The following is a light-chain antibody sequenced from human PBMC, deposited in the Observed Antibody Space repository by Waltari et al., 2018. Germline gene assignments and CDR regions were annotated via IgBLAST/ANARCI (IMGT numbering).Light chain of an antibody. J-gene: IGKJ3*01. CDR2: GAS. V-gene: IGKV3-20*01. Sequence: EIVLTQSPGTLSLSPGERATLSCRASQFLGSTYLAWYQQKPGQTPRLLIYGASSRATGGPDRFSGSGSGTDFTLAISRLEPEDVAVYTCHHDGRSQFTFGPGTKVDI. CDR3: HHDGRSQFT. CDR1: QFLGSTY.